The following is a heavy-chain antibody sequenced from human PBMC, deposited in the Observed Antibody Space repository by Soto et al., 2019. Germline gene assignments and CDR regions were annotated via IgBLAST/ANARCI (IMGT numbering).Heavy chain of an antibody. CDR3: AQDRGCSGSTCYQAY. J-gene: IGHJ4*02. Sequence: GGSLRLSCAASGFTFSDYGLSWVRQSPGKGLEWVSSISGSRGSTTYYAGSVKGRFTISRDNSKNTLYLQMNSLRVEDTAVYYCAQDRGCSGSTCYQAYWGPGTLVTVSS. V-gene: IGHV3-23*01. D-gene: IGHD2-2*01. CDR1: GFTFSDYG. CDR2: ISGSRGSTT.